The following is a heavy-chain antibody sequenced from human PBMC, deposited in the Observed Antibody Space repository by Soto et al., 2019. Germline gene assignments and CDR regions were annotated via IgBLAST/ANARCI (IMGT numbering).Heavy chain of an antibody. J-gene: IGHJ4*02. D-gene: IGHD3-10*01. CDR1: GGSVSSGTYY. CDR2: IYYSGST. CDR3: ATAAYYYGSGSYYNRTYDFDY. V-gene: IGHV4-61*01. Sequence: SETLSLTCTVSGGSVSSGTYYWSWIRQPPGRGLEWIGYIYYSGSTNYHPSLKSRVTISVDTSKNQFSLKLSSVTAADTAVYYCATAAYYYGSGSYYNRTYDFDYWGQGALVTVS.